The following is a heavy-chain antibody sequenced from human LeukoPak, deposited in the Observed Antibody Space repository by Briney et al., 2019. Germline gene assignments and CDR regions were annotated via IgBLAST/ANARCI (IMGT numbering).Heavy chain of an antibody. V-gene: IGHV3-23*01. CDR3: AKDHPSSGWPTFEY. Sequence: PGGSLRLSCIASGFTVSRYAMSWVRQVPGKRLEWVASITNNNGKTYYADSVKGRFTISRDESENTVYLQMNSLRAEDTAVYYCAKDHPSSGWPTFEYWGQGTLVTASP. CDR1: GFTVSRYA. CDR2: ITNNNGKT. D-gene: IGHD6-19*01. J-gene: IGHJ4*02.